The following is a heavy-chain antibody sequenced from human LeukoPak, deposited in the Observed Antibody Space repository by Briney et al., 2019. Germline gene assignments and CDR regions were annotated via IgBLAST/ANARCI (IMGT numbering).Heavy chain of an antibody. CDR1: GYTFTNYY. CDR2: INPGGGNT. CDR3: ARIRDVYNDAYDI. D-gene: IGHD5-24*01. V-gene: IGHV1-46*01. Sequence: GASVKVSCKASGYTFTNYYIHWVRQAPGQGLEWMGLINPGGGNTNYAQNFQGRVTMTRDTSASTVYMELSSLRSEDTAIYYCARIRDVYNDAYDIWGQGTVVTVPS. J-gene: IGHJ3*02.